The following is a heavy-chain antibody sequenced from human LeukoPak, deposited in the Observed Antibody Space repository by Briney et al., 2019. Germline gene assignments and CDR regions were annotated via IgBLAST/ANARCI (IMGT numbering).Heavy chain of an antibody. V-gene: IGHV3-23*01. D-gene: IGHD4-11*01. J-gene: IGHJ4*02. CDR3: AKSRGDYSNYFFFDY. Sequence: GGSLRLSCAASGFTFSSYALSWVRQAPGKGLEWVSAISGSGDSTYYADSVKGRFTISRDSSKNTLYLQMSSLRAEDTALYYCAKSRGDYSNYFFFDYWGQGTLVTVSS. CDR2: ISGSGDST. CDR1: GFTFSSYA.